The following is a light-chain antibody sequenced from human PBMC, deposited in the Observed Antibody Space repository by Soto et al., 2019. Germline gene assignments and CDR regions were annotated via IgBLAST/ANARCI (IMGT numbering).Light chain of an antibody. CDR1: QSLVYSGGDTY. V-gene: IGKV2-30*01. J-gene: IGKJ2*01. CDR2: QVS. Sequence: DVVMTQSPLSLPVTLGQPASISCRSSQSLVYSGGDTYLNWFQQRPGQSPRRLIYQVSNRNSGVPDRFSGSVSGTDFTQKISRVEAEDVGIYYCMQGKHWPYTFGQGTKLEIK. CDR3: MQGKHWPYT.